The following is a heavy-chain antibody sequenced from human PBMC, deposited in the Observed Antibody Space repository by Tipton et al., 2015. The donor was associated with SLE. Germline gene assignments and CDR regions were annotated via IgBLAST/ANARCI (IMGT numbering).Heavy chain of an antibody. V-gene: IGHV1-69-2*01. CDR2: VDPDNGKT. J-gene: IGHJ4*02. CDR1: GYTFTDYY. CDR3: ATKRKG. Sequence: QSGAEVKEPGATVKISCRVSGYTFTDYYMHWVQQAPGKGLEWMGFVDPDNGKTIYSVKFQGRITITADTSTDTAYIELTSLTSEDTAIYYCATKRKGWGQGTLVTVSS.